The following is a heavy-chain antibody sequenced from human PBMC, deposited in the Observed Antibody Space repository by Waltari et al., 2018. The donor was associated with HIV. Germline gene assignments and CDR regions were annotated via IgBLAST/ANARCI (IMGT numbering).Heavy chain of an antibody. V-gene: IGHV4-39*07. Sequence: QLQLQESGPGLVKPSETLSLPCTVSGGSLSSSSYYWGWIRPPPGKGLEWIGSIYYSGSTYYNPSLKSRVTISVDTSKNQFSLKLSSVTAADTAVYYCARVGSTSVAGGYYGMDVWGQGTTVTVSS. CDR1: GGSLSSSSYY. CDR3: ARVGSTSVAGGYYGMDV. D-gene: IGHD6-19*01. J-gene: IGHJ6*02. CDR2: IYYSGST.